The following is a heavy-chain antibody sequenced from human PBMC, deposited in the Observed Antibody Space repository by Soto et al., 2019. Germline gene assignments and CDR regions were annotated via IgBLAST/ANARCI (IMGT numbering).Heavy chain of an antibody. CDR3: AYTSGAYFGSQQN. Sequence: EVQLLESGGGLVQPGGSLRLSCTASGFTFSNYAMSWVRQAPGKGLEWVSGISGNGRSTYYADSVKGRLTVSRDNSRKTQYLQINSLRTEDRAVYYCAYTSGAYFGSQQNWGQGTLVTVSS. CDR1: GFTFSNYA. J-gene: IGHJ4*02. CDR2: ISGNGRST. V-gene: IGHV3-23*01. D-gene: IGHD3-10*01.